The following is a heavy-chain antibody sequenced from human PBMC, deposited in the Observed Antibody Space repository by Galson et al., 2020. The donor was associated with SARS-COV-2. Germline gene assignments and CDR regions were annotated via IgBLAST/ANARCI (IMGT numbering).Heavy chain of an antibody. CDR2: ISHSGST. V-gene: IGHV4-30-2*01. D-gene: IGHD3-22*01. J-gene: IGHJ6*02. Sequence: SETLSLTCAVSGGSISRGGYSWSWIRQPPGKGLEWIGYISHSGSTYYNPSLKSRVTISVDRSKIQFSLKLSSVTAADTAVYYCARDRWDYYDSSGNPYYYYGMDVWGQGTTVTVSS. CDR3: ARDRWDYYDSSGNPYYYYGMDV. CDR1: GGSISRGGYS.